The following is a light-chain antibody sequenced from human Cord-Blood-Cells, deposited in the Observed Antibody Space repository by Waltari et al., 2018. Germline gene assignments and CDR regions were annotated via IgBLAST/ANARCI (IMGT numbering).Light chain of an antibody. Sequence: DIQMTQSPSSLSASVGDRVTITCRASQSISSYLNWYQQKPGKAPNLLIYAASSLQSGVPSRFSGSGSGTEFTLTISSPQPEDFATYYCQQSYSTPLTFGGGTKVEIK. J-gene: IGKJ4*01. V-gene: IGKV1-39*01. CDR2: AAS. CDR1: QSISSY. CDR3: QQSYSTPLT.